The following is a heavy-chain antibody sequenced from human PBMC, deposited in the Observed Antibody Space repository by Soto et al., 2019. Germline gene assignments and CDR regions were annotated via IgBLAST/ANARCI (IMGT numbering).Heavy chain of an antibody. J-gene: IGHJ6*03. V-gene: IGHV1-2*02. CDR2: SNPNSGGT. CDR3: GSGSSGFCSSKGYMDV. D-gene: IGHD6-19*01. Sequence: QVQLVQSGAEVKKPGASVKVSCKASGYTFTGYYMHWVRQAPGQGLEWMGWSNPNSGGTNCAQKVQGSVPMARDASISSAYMEQSRLRSEYLDVYCWGSGSSGFCSSKGYMDVWGKGTTVTVSS. CDR1: GYTFTGYY.